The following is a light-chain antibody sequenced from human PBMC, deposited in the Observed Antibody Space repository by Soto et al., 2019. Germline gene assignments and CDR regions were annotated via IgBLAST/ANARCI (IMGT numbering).Light chain of an antibody. V-gene: IGKV3-11*01. CDR2: DAS. CDR1: QSVSSY. Sequence: EIVLTQSPATLSLSPGERATLSCRASQSVSSYLAWYQQKPGQAPRLLIYDASNRATGIPVRFSGSGSGTDFTLTISSLEPEDFAVYYCQQRYNWLRTFGQGTKVEIK. J-gene: IGKJ1*01. CDR3: QQRYNWLRT.